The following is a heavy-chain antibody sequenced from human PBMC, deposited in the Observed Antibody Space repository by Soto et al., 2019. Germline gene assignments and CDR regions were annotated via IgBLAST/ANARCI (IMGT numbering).Heavy chain of an antibody. D-gene: IGHD1-26*01. V-gene: IGHV3-23*04. Sequence: EVQLVESGGGLVQPGGSLRLSCAASGFTFSTYAMTWVRQAPGKGLEWVSGISGSGGSTYHADSVKGRFTISRDSSKNTVYLQMNSLRAEDTAVSYCAKGVGAKRYYFDYWGQGTLVTVSS. CDR3: AKGVGAKRYYFDY. CDR1: GFTFSTYA. J-gene: IGHJ4*02. CDR2: ISGSGGST.